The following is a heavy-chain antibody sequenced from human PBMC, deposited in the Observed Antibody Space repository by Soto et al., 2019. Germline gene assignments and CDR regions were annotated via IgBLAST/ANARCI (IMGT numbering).Heavy chain of an antibody. D-gene: IGHD2-2*01. CDR1: GGSFSPNY. CDR2: IYYSGST. J-gene: IGHJ5*02. Sequence: SETLSLTCTVSGGSFSPNYLSWIRQPPGKGLEWVGYIYYSGSTNYNPSLKSRVTISVDTSKNQFSLKLSSVTAADTAVYYCARGQTPSIYCSSTSCYSFWFDPWGQGTLVTVSS. V-gene: IGHV4-59*12. CDR3: ARGQTPSIYCSSTSCYSFWFDP.